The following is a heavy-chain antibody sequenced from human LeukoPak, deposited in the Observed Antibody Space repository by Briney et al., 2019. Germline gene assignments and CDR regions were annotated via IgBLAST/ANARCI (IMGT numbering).Heavy chain of an antibody. Sequence: ASVKGSCKASGGTFSSYAIRWVRQAPGQGLEWMGGIIPIFGTANYAQKFQGRVTITTDESTSTAYMELSSLRSEDTAVYYCARSGNLLTTVTPSYYMVVWGKGTTVTVSS. J-gene: IGHJ6*03. CDR2: IIPIFGTA. CDR3: ARSGNLLTTVTPSYYMVV. CDR1: GGTFSSYA. D-gene: IGHD4-11*01. V-gene: IGHV1-69*05.